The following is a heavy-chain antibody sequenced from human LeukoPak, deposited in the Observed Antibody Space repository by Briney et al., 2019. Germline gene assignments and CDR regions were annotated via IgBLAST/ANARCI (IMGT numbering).Heavy chain of an antibody. Sequence: ASVKVSCKASGYTFTGHYMHWVRQAPGQGLEWMGWINPNSGGTNYAQKFQGRVTMTRDTSISTAYMEPSRLRSDDTAVYYCARDLYYGSSGNWFDPWGQGTLVTVSS. CDR3: ARDLYYGSSGNWFDP. CDR1: GYTFTGHY. CDR2: INPNSGGT. D-gene: IGHD3-22*01. V-gene: IGHV1-2*02. J-gene: IGHJ5*02.